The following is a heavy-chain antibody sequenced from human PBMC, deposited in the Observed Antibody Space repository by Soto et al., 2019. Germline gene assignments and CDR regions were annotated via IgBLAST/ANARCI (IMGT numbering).Heavy chain of an antibody. CDR3: ATVSYEGYYDILTGYSNEDAFDI. D-gene: IGHD3-9*01. CDR2: ISAYNGNT. V-gene: IGHV1-18*01. J-gene: IGHJ3*02. CDR1: GYTFTSYG. Sequence: ASVKVSCKASGYTFTSYGISWVRQAPGQGLEWMGWISAYNGNTNYAQKLQGRVTMTTDTSTSTAYMELRSLRSDVTAVYYCATVSYEGYYDILTGYSNEDAFDIWGQGTMVTVSS.